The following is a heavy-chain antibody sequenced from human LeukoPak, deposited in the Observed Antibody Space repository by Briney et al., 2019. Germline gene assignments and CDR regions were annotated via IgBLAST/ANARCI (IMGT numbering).Heavy chain of an antibody. J-gene: IGHJ4*02. CDR1: GYTFTGYY. V-gene: IGHV1-2*02. D-gene: IGHD7-27*01. CDR3: ARGLDLGRGAY. Sequence: ASVKVSCKASGYTFTGYYMHWVRQAPGQGLVWMGWIDPNSGGTNYAQKFQGRVTMTRNTSISTAYMELSSLRSEDTAVYYCARGLDLGRGAYWGQGTLVTVSS. CDR2: IDPNSGGT.